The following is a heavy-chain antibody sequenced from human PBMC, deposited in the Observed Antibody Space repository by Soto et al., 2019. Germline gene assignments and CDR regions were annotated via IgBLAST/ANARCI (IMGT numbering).Heavy chain of an antibody. D-gene: IGHD3-3*01. CDR2: ISGSGGST. V-gene: IGHV3-23*01. CDR1: GFTFSSYA. CDR3: ASRHYYDVCSGYYYGAFDI. Sequence: GGSLRLSCAASGFTFSSYAMSWVRQAPGKGLEWVSAISGSGGSTYYADSVKGRFTISRDNSKNTLYLQMNSLRAEDTAVYYCASRHYYDVCSGYYYGAFDIWGQGTMVTVSS. J-gene: IGHJ3*02.